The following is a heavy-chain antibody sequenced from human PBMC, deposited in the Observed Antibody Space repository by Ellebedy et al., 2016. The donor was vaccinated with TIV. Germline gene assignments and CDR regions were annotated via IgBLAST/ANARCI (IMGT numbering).Heavy chain of an antibody. CDR3: ARLGVIAAAGASDY. J-gene: IGHJ4*02. D-gene: IGHD6-13*01. Sequence: PGGSLRLSCAVSGFTSGPYYMSRIPHAPGKGLVWVSYITYSGDTMLYADSVKGRFTISRDNAKNSVYLQMKSLRAEDTDLYYCARLGVIAAAGASDYWGQGTLVTVAS. CDR2: ITYSGDTM. CDR1: GFTSGPYY. V-gene: IGHV3-11*01.